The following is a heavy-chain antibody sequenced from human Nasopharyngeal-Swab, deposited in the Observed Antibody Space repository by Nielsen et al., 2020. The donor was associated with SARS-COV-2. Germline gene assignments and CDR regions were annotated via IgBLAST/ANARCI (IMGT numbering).Heavy chain of an antibody. D-gene: IGHD6-19*01. V-gene: IGHV4-4*02. CDR2: IYHSGST. CDR3: ARANLEPSTSSGWYGRLVHYFDY. Sequence: WIRQPPGKGLEWIGEIYHSGSTNYNPSLKSRVTISVDKSKNQFSLKLSSVTAADTAVYYCARANLEPSTSSGWYGRLVHYFDYWGQGTLVTVSS. J-gene: IGHJ4*02.